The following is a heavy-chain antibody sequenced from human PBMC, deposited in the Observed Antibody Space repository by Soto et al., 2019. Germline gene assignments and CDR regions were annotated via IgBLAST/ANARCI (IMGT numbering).Heavy chain of an antibody. D-gene: IGHD6-19*01. J-gene: IGHJ4*02. Sequence: SQTLSLPCGISGDSVSVHSAAWNWIRPSPSRGLEWLGRTYYRSRWYNDYAVSVKSRITVTPDTSKNQFSLHLNSVTPEDTAVYFCARDSMFGSGRYYFDYWGQGALVTVSS. V-gene: IGHV6-1*01. CDR3: ARDSMFGSGRYYFDY. CDR1: GDSVSVHSAA. CDR2: TYYRSRWYN.